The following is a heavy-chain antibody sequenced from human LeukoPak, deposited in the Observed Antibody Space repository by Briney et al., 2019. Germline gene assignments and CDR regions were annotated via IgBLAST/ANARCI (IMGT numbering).Heavy chain of an antibody. V-gene: IGHV1-69*15. CDR1: GGIFSSYG. J-gene: IGHJ2*01. D-gene: IGHD3-16*02. CDR2: IIPMFGAT. Sequence: ASVKVSCKASGGIFSSYGINWVRQAPGQGLEWMGRIIPMFGATNYAQKFQGRVTITADESTSTAYMELSSLRSEDTAVYYCAREADIVSFDLWGRGTRVTVSS. CDR3: AREADIVSFDL.